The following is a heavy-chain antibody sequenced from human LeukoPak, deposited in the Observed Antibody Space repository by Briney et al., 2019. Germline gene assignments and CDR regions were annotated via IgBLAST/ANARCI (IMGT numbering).Heavy chain of an antibody. CDR2: IIPIVGIA. D-gene: IGHD3-9*01. CDR1: GGTFSSYA. CDR3: ASSNYDILTGSENYYFDY. V-gene: IGHV1-69*04. J-gene: IGHJ4*02. Sequence: GASVKVSCKASGGTFSSYALSWVRQAPGQGLEWMGTIIPIVGIANYAQKFQGRVTITADKSTSTAYMELSSLRSEDTAVYYCASSNYDILTGSENYYFDYWGQGTLVTVSS.